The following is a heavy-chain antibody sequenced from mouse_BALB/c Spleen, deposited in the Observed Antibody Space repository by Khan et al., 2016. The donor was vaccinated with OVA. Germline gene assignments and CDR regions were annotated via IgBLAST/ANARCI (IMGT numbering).Heavy chain of an antibody. CDR2: IYPYTVET. D-gene: IGHD1-1*01. V-gene: IGHV1S136*01. CDR3: ARSATDYYTMEY. Sequence: IQLVQSGPKLVKPGASVKMSCKASGYTFTDYVIHWVKQKLGQGLEWIGYIYPYTVETESTEGFKGKSTLTLDKSSSTAYMELSILTSADSSVDYCARSATDYYTMEYWGQGTSVTVSS. J-gene: IGHJ4*01. CDR1: GYTFTDYV.